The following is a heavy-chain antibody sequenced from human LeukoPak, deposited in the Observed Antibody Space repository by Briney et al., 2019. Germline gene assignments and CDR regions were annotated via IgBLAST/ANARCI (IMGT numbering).Heavy chain of an antibody. D-gene: IGHD2-2*01. J-gene: IGHJ2*01. CDR1: GFTFSDFW. CDR2: IRYDGSNK. V-gene: IGHV3-30*02. Sequence: GGSLRLSCAGSGFTFSDFWMTWVRQAPGKGLEWVAFIRYDGSNKYYADSVKGRFTISRDNSKNTLYLQMNSLRAEDTAVYYCAKRGRPTQLQLLPDWYFDLWGRGTLVTVSS. CDR3: AKRGRPTQLQLLPDWYFDL.